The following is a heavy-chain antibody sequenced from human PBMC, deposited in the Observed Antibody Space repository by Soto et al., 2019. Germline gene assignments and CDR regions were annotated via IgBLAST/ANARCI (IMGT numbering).Heavy chain of an antibody. V-gene: IGHV4-39*01. CDR1: GGSISSSSYY. CDR2: IYYSGST. J-gene: IGHJ6*02. Sequence: SETLSLTCTVSGGSISSSSYYWGWIRQPPGKGLEWIGSIYYSGSTYYNPSLKSRVTISVDTSKNQFSLKLSSVTAADTAVYYCAGRKMEGYGDYGNYYYYYGMDVWGQGTTVS. CDR3: AGRKMEGYGDYGNYYYYYGMDV. D-gene: IGHD4-17*01.